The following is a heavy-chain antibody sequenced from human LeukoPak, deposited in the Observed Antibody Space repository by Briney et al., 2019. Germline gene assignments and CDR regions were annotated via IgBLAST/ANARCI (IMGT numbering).Heavy chain of an antibody. CDR2: MNPNSGNT. CDR3: ARDLVGYCTNGVCYNPYNWFDP. Sequence: ASVKVSCKASGYTFTSYDINWVRQATGQGLEWMGWMNPNSGNTGYAQKFQGRVTITRNTSISTAYMELSSLRSEDTAVYYCARDLVGYCTNGVCYNPYNWFDPWGQGTLVTVSS. V-gene: IGHV1-8*03. CDR1: GYTFTSYD. J-gene: IGHJ5*02. D-gene: IGHD2-8*01.